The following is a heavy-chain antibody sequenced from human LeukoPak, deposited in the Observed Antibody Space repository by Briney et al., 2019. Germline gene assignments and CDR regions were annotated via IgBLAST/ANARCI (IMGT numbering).Heavy chain of an antibody. CDR1: GYTFTGYY. CDR2: INPNSGGT. Sequence: ASVKVSCKASGYTFTGYYMHWVRQAPGQGLEWMGRINPNSGGTNYAQKFQGRVTMTRDTSISTAYMELSSLRSEDTAVYYCARDLWYYYDSSGYAIGYWGQGTLVTVSS. CDR3: ARDLWYYYDSSGYAIGY. V-gene: IGHV1-2*06. J-gene: IGHJ4*02. D-gene: IGHD3-22*01.